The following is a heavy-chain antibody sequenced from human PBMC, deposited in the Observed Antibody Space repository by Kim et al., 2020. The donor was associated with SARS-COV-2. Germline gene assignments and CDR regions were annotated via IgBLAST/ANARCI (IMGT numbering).Heavy chain of an antibody. V-gene: IGHV3-23*01. D-gene: IGHD3-22*01. CDR3: AKDQRGYDRIIDY. CDR2: IGGGSDYT. Sequence: GGSLRLSCAGSRFTFNNYAMSWVRQAPGKGLEWVSVIGGGSDYTHYADSVKGRFTISRDNSKNTLYLQMNSLRAEDTAVYYCAKDQRGYDRIIDYWCQGTLPTVSS. J-gene: IGHJ4*02. CDR1: RFTFNNYA.